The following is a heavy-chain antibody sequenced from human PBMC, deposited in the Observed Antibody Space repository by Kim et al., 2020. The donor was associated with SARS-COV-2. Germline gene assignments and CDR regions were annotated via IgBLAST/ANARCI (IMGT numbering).Heavy chain of an antibody. CDR3: AKDTRGFDAFDV. D-gene: IGHD2-15*01. V-gene: IGHV3-53*01. J-gene: IGHJ3*01. Sequence: YAAAVKGRFTISRDNSKNPRYLQMSGLRAEDTAVYYCAKDTRGFDAFDVWGQGAMVTVSS.